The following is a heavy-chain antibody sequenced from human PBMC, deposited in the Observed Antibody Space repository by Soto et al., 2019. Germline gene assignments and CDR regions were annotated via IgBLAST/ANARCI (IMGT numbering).Heavy chain of an antibody. D-gene: IGHD6-13*01. CDR2: INAANGNT. J-gene: IGHJ1*01. V-gene: IGHV1-3*01. Sequence: ASVHRSCPASLFTFPNYPVHWVRQTPEQRLEWMGWINAANGNTKYSQRFQDRVTITSDTSASTAYMELSSLRSEDTAVYYCARDQVRRSWTIYLLSGDVHHWGQGTLVTVSS. CDR3: ARDQVRRSWTIYLLSGDVHH. CDR1: LFTFPNYP.